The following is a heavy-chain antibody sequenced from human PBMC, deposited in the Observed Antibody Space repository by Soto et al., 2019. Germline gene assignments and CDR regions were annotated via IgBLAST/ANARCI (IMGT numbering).Heavy chain of an antibody. CDR2: IIPIFGTA. CDR1: GGTFSSYA. Sequence: QVQLVQSGAEVKKPGSSVKVSCKASGGTFSSYAISWVRQAPGQGLEWMGGIIPIFGTANYAQKFQGRVRISADESTSTAYMELSSLRSEDTAVYYCASPPSSNRYYYGMDVWGQGTTVTVSS. V-gene: IGHV1-69*12. CDR3: ASPPSSNRYYYGMDV. D-gene: IGHD4-4*01. J-gene: IGHJ6*02.